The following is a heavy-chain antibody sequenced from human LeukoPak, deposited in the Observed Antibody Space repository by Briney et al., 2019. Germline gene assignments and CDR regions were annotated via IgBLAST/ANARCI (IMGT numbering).Heavy chain of an antibody. CDR2: IYSGDSDI. V-gene: IGHV5-51*01. CDR1: GYSFTTYW. J-gene: IGHJ3*02. CDR3: ARNMALDI. Sequence: PGESLKISCQGSGYSFTTYWNAWVRQMPGKGLEWMGIIYSGDSDIRYSPSFQGQVTISADKSISTAYLQWSSLKASDTAMYYCARNMALDIWGQGTMVTVSS.